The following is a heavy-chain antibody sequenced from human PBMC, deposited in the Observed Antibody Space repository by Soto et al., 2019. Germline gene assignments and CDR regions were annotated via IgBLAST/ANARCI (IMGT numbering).Heavy chain of an antibody. D-gene: IGHD6-6*01. J-gene: IGHJ5*02. CDR3: ARDMYSSSSDLSNWFDP. Sequence: GGSLRLSCAASGFTVSSNYMSWVRQAPGKGLEWVSVIYSGGSTYYADSVKGRFTISRDNSKNTLYLQMNSLRSEDTAVYYCARDMYSSSSDLSNWFDPWGQGTLVTVSS. CDR1: GFTVSSNY. CDR2: IYSGGST. V-gene: IGHV3-66*01.